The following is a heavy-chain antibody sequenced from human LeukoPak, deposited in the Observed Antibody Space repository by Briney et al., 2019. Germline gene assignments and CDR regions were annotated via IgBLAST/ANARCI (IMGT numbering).Heavy chain of an antibody. D-gene: IGHD4-23*01. Sequence: ASEKVSCKASGYTFTNYYIHWVRQAPGQGLEWMGRINPNNGGTNYAQKFQGSVTMARDTSISTAYMELSGLTSDDTAIYYCAITVVENAFDIWGQGTMVIVSS. CDR1: GYTFTNYY. J-gene: IGHJ3*02. CDR3: AITVVENAFDI. CDR2: INPNNGGT. V-gene: IGHV1-2*06.